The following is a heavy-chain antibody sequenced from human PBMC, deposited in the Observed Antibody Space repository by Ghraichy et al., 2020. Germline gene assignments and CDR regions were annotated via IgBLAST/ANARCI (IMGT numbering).Heavy chain of an antibody. Sequence: SETLSLTCTVSGGSISSYYWSWIRQPPGKGLEWIGYIYYSGSTNYNPSLKSRVTISVDTSKNQFSLKLSSVTAADTAVYYCARANGRIVLGRGPPPPDYWGQGTLVTVSS. CDR3: ARANGRIVLGRGPPPPDY. CDR1: GGSISSYY. CDR2: IYYSGST. V-gene: IGHV4-59*01. J-gene: IGHJ4*02. D-gene: IGHD2-8*01.